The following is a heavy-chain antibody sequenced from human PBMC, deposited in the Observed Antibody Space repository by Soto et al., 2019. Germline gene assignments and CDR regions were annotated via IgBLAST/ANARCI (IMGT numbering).Heavy chain of an antibody. Sequence: PGESLKISCQGSGYSFTSYWISWVRQMPGKGLEWMGRIDPSDSYTNYSPSFQGHVTISADKSISTAYLQWSSLKASDTATYYCARRHGDYANDDYWGQGTLVTVSS. CDR2: IDPSDSYT. J-gene: IGHJ4*02. V-gene: IGHV5-10-1*01. D-gene: IGHD4-17*01. CDR1: GYSFTSYW. CDR3: ARRHGDYANDDY.